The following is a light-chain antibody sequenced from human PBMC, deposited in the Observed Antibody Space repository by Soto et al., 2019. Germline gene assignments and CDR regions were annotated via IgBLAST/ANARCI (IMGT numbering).Light chain of an antibody. CDR1: PKLLDSYWLNY. V-gene: IGKV2-28*01. J-gene: IGKJ1*01. Sequence: IWIAQSSLPLPGHPGRAGSHSFRSSPKLLDSYWLNYLDWYLQKPGQSPQLLIYLGSNRASGVPDRFSGSGSGTDFTLKISRVEAEDVGVYYCMQPLQSWTFGQGTKVEIK. CDR3: MQPLQSWT. CDR2: LGS.